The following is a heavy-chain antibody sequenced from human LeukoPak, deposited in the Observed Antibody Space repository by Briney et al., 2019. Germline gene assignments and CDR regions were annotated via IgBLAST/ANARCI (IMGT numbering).Heavy chain of an antibody. V-gene: IGHV1-18*01. CDR2: ISAYNGNT. J-gene: IGHJ4*02. Sequence: ASVKVSCKASGYTFTSYGISWVRQAPGQGLEWMGWISAYNGNTNYAQKLQGRVTMTTDTSTSTAYMELRSLRSDDTAVYYCARDPRAVVLPRPFDYWGQGTLVTVSS. D-gene: IGHD6-19*01. CDR1: GYTFTSYG. CDR3: ARDPRAVVLPRPFDY.